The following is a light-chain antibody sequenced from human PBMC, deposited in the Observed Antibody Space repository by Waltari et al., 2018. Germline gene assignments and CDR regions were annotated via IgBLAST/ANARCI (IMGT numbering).Light chain of an antibody. CDR2: WAS. CDR3: QQYYSTPLT. V-gene: IGKV4-1*01. Sequence: DIVMTQSPDSLAVSLGERATTNCKSNQSVLYSSNNKNYLAWYQQKPGQPPKLLIYWASTRESGVPDRFSGSGSGTDFTLTISSLQAEDVAVYYCQQYYSTPLTFGPGTKVDIK. CDR1: QSVLYSSNNKNY. J-gene: IGKJ3*01.